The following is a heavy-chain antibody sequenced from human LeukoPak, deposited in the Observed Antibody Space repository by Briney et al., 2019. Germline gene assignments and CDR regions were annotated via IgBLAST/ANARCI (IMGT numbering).Heavy chain of an antibody. CDR3: AAGCSPSNCYWYYYPDV. CDR1: GASFRGHY. J-gene: IGHJ6*03. CDR2: INHSGST. V-gene: IGHV4-34*01. Sequence: SETLSLTSALYGASFRGHYWNWIRQPPGKRVEWRGEINHSGSTNYKPSPKGRVTISADTSKKQFSLRLTSMTAPDTAVYSCAAGCSPSNCYWYYYPDVWGEGPTVTVSS. D-gene: IGHD1-1*01.